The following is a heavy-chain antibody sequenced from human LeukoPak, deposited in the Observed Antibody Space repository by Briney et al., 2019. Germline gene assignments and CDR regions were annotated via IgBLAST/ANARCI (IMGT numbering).Heavy chain of an antibody. D-gene: IGHD4-17*01. CDR1: GGSISSSNW. Sequence: PSETLSLTCAVSGGSISSSNWWSWVRQPPGKGLEWIGEIYHSGSTNYNPSLKSRVTISVDTSKNQFSLKLSSVTAADTAVYYCARMDYGDYLIDYWGQGTLVTVSS. J-gene: IGHJ4*02. V-gene: IGHV4-4*02. CDR2: IYHSGST. CDR3: ARMDYGDYLIDY.